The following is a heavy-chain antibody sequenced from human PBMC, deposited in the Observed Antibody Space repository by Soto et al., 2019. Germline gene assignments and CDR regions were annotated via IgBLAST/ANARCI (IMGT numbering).Heavy chain of an antibody. CDR2: IYPGDSDT. V-gene: IGHV5-51*01. CDR3: ARLPISIAAAGLGYYYYYGMDV. Sequence: PGESLKISCKGSGYSFTSYWIGWVRQMPGKGLEWMGIIYPGDSDTRYSPSFQGQVTISADKSISTAYLQWSSLKASDTAMYYCARLPISIAAAGLGYYYYYGMDVWGQGTTVTVSS. D-gene: IGHD6-13*01. J-gene: IGHJ6*02. CDR1: GYSFTSYW.